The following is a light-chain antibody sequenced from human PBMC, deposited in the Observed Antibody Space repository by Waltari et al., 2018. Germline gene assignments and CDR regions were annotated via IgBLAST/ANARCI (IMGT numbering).Light chain of an antibody. V-gene: IGKV1-39*01. CDR2: AAS. CDR3: QQSYSTPPYT. CDR1: QSISSY. J-gene: IGKJ2*01. Sequence: DIQMTPSPSSLSASVGDRVTITCRASQSISSYLNWYQQKPGKAPKLLIYAASSLQSGVPSRFSVSGSGTDFTLTISSLQPEDFATYYCQQSYSTPPYTFGQGTKLEIK.